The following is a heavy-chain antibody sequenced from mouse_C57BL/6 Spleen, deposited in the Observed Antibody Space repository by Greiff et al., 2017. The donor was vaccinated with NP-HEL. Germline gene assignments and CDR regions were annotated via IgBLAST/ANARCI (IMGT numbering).Heavy chain of an antibody. J-gene: IGHJ1*03. CDR3: ARSETGTRYFDV. CDR1: GYTFTDYN. Sequence: VQLQQSGPELVKPGASVKIPCKASGYTFTDYNMDWVKQSHGKSLEWIGDINPNNGGTIYNQKFKGKATLTVDKSSSTAYMELRSLTSEDTAVYYCARSETGTRYFDVWGTGTTVTVSS. D-gene: IGHD4-1*01. V-gene: IGHV1-18*01. CDR2: INPNNGGT.